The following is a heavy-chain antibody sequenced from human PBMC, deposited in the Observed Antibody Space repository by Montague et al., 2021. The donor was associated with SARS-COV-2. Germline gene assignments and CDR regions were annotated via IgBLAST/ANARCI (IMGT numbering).Heavy chain of an antibody. J-gene: IGHJ6*02. Sequence: PALVKPTQTLTLTCTFSGFSLSTSGVGVGWIRQPPGKALEWLALIYWNDDKRYSPSLKSRLTITKDTSKNQVVLTMINMDPVDTATYYCAHRRIRVTIFGVVTNPYYYYGMDVWGQGTTVTVSS. D-gene: IGHD3-3*01. CDR1: GFSLSTSGVG. V-gene: IGHV2-5*01. CDR3: AHRRIRVTIFGVVTNPYYYYGMDV. CDR2: IYWNDDK.